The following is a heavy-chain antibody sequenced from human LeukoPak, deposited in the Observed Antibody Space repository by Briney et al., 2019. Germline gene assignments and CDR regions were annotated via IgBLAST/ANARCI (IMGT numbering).Heavy chain of an antibody. CDR2: ISYDGSTK. Sequence: GGSLRLSCAASGFTFTSYALHWVRQAPGKGLEWMALISYDGSTKYYADSLKGRFTISRDNSKNAVFLQMSSLRAEDTAVYYCARVYETFSVHYFYGLDVWGQGTTVTVSS. CDR1: GFTFTSYA. J-gene: IGHJ6*02. CDR3: ARVYETFSVHYFYGLDV. D-gene: IGHD5/OR15-5a*01. V-gene: IGHV3-30-3*01.